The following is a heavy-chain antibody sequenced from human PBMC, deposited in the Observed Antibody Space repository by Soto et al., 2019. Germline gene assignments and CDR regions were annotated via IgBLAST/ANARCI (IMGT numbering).Heavy chain of an antibody. J-gene: IGHJ5*02. CDR1: GYTLTELS. CDR2: FDPEDGET. Sequence: ASVKVSCKASGYTLTELSMHWVRQAHGKGLEWMGGFDPEDGETIYAQKFQGRVTMTEDTSTDTAYMELSSLRSEDTAVYYCATDGGYPRMGNNWFDPWGQGTLVTVSS. CDR3: ATDGGYPRMGNNWFDP. V-gene: IGHV1-24*01. D-gene: IGHD5-12*01.